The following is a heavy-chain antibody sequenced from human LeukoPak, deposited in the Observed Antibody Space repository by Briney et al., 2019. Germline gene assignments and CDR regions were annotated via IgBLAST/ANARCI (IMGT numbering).Heavy chain of an antibody. CDR2: ISYDGSNK. V-gene: IGHV3-30-3*01. D-gene: IGHD3-16*01. CDR1: GFTFSSYA. CDR3: ARDPSLGGYFDY. Sequence: PGGSLRLSCAASGFTFSSYAMHWVRQAPGEGLEWVAVISYDGSNKYYADSVKGRFTISRDNSKNTLYLQMNSLRAEDTAVYYCARDPSLGGYFDYWGQGTLVTVSS. J-gene: IGHJ4*02.